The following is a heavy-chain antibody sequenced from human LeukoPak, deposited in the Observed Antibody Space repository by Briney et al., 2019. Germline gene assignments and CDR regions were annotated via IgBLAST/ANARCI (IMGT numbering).Heavy chain of an antibody. Sequence: ASVKVSCKASGYTFTSYGISWVRQAPGQGLEWMGWISVYNDNTNYAQKLQGRVTMTTDTSTSTAYMELRSLRSDDTAVYYCARGSDYGDYTDYSTPPLKIDYWGQGTLVTVSS. CDR1: GYTFTSYG. D-gene: IGHD4-17*01. J-gene: IGHJ4*02. V-gene: IGHV1-18*01. CDR2: ISVYNDNT. CDR3: ARGSDYGDYTDYSTPPLKIDY.